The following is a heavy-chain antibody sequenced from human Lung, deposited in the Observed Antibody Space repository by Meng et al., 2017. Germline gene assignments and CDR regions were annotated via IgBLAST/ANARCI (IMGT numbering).Heavy chain of an antibody. V-gene: IGHV1-2*06. CDR1: RYTFPDYW. CDR3: ARDEDISAAGKLFGDY. J-gene: IGHJ4*02. Sequence: QAQLVQSGAEVNKPGASVKVSCKASRYTFPDYWLHWVRRAPGQGLEWMGRINPKSGDTHYAQRFQGRVTMTGDTSISTAYMELSGLRSDDTAMYYCARDEDISAAGKLFGDYWGQGTLVTVSS. D-gene: IGHD6-13*01. CDR2: INPKSGDT.